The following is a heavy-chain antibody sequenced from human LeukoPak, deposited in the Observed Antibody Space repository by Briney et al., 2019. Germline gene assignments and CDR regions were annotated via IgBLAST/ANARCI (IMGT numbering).Heavy chain of an antibody. D-gene: IGHD3-22*01. Sequence: GGSLRLSCAASGFTFDDYAMHWVRQAPGKGLEWVSLISGDGGSTYYADSAKGRFTISRDNSKNSLYLQMNSLRTEDTALYYCAKDEKYYYDSSGYSTLPDYWGQGTLVTVSS. CDR2: ISGDGGST. V-gene: IGHV3-43*02. J-gene: IGHJ4*02. CDR1: GFTFDDYA. CDR3: AKDEKYYYDSSGYSTLPDY.